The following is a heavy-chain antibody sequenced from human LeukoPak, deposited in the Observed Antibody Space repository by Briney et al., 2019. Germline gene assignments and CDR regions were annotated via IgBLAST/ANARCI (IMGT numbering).Heavy chain of an antibody. V-gene: IGHV3-48*01. D-gene: IGHD5-24*01. CDR3: ARDYKYAFDN. Sequence: GGSLRLSCAASGFTFSDYSMDWVRQAPGKGLEWISYIGIDSGNTNYADSVKGRFTTSGDKAKNSLYLQMNSLRVEDTAVYYCARDYKYAFDNWGQGTLVTVSS. CDR2: IGIDSGNT. J-gene: IGHJ4*02. CDR1: GFTFSDYS.